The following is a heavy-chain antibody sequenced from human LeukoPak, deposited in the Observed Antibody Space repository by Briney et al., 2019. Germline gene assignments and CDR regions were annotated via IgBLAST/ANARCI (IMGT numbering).Heavy chain of an antibody. CDR2: IYYSGST. J-gene: IGHJ6*02. D-gene: IGHD6-19*01. Sequence: PSETLSLTCTVSGGSISSGGYYWSWIRQHPGKGLEWIGYIYYSGSTYYNPSLKSRVTISVDTSKNQFSLKLSSVTAADTAVYYCARVRAAVAHHYYYYYGMDVWGQGTTVTVSS. CDR3: ARVRAAVAHHYYYYYGMDV. V-gene: IGHV4-31*03. CDR1: GGSISSGGYY.